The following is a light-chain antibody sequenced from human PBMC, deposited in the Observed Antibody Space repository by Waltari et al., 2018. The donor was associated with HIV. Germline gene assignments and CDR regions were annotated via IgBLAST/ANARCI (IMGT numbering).Light chain of an antibody. CDR1: RSDIGAYDS. Sequence: QSALTQPPSASASLGQAVTISCTGSRSDIGAYDSVSWFQQHPRSASELLLYQVTRRPSTVADRFSCARSGSTACLTVAGLQPDDEATYCCSSYGDSLRVLFGGGTNVTVL. CDR3: SSYGDSLRVL. J-gene: IGLJ3*02. V-gene: IGLV2-8*01. CDR2: QVT.